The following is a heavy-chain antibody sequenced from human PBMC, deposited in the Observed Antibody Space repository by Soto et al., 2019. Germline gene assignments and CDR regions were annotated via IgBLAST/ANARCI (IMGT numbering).Heavy chain of an antibody. CDR2: IVHSGSA. CDR3: AGSTEIYYHYAMDV. Sequence: SETLSLTCALYGGSFSGYYWSWIRQHPGKGLEWIGEIVHSGSANYNPALKSRVTISVDTSKNQLSLKLTSVTAADTAVYYCAGSTEIYYHYAMDVWGRGTTVTVSS. D-gene: IGHD4-17*01. J-gene: IGHJ6*02. CDR1: GGSFSGYY. V-gene: IGHV4-34*12.